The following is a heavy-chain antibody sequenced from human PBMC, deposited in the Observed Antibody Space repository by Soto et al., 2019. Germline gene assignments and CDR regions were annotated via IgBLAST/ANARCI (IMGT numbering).Heavy chain of an antibody. V-gene: IGHV3-9*01. Sequence: GGSLRLSYAASGFTFDDYAMHWVRQAPGKGLEWVSGISWNSGSIGYADSVKGRFTISRDNAKNSLYLQMNSLRAEDTALYYCAKGRFGSGNYYYYYYGMDVWGQGTTVTVSS. CDR2: ISWNSGSI. J-gene: IGHJ6*02. D-gene: IGHD3-10*01. CDR3: AKGRFGSGNYYYYYYGMDV. CDR1: GFTFDDYA.